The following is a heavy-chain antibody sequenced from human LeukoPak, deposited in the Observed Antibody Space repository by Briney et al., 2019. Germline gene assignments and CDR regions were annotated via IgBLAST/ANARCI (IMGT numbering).Heavy chain of an antibody. D-gene: IGHD3-16*01. CDR1: GFTFSNAW. V-gene: IGHV3-15*01. J-gene: IGHJ4*02. CDR3: TTVVFAGGGI. Sequence: PGGSLRLSCAASGFTFSNAWMSWVRQAPGKGREWVGRIKSKTDGGTTDYAAPVNVRFTISRDDAKNTLYLQMNSLKTEDTAVYYCTTVVFAGGGIWGQGTLVTVSS. CDR2: IKSKTDGGTT.